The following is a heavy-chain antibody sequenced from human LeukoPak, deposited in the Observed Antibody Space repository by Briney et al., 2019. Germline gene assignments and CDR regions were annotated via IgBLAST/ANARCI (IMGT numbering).Heavy chain of an antibody. D-gene: IGHD6-13*01. Sequence: SETLSLTCTVSGGSISSYYWSWIRQPPGKGLEWIGYIYYSGSTNYNPSLKSRVTISVDTSKNQFSLKLSSVTAADTAVYYCARGRQQLVYYFDYWGQGTLVTVSS. J-gene: IGHJ4*02. CDR1: GGSISSYY. CDR3: ARGRQQLVYYFDY. CDR2: IYYSGST. V-gene: IGHV4-59*01.